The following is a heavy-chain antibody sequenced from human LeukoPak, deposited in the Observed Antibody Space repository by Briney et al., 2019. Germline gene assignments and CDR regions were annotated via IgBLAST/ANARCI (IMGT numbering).Heavy chain of an antibody. D-gene: IGHD4-23*01. CDR1: GFTVSSNY. CDR2: ISYDGSNK. Sequence: GGSLRLSCAASGFTVSSNYMSWVRQAPGKGLEWVAVISYDGSNKYYADSVKGRFTISRDNSKNTLYLQMNSLRAEDTAVYYCAKTPIRWDYYYGMDVWGQGTAVTVSS. V-gene: IGHV3-30*18. CDR3: AKTPIRWDYYYGMDV. J-gene: IGHJ6*02.